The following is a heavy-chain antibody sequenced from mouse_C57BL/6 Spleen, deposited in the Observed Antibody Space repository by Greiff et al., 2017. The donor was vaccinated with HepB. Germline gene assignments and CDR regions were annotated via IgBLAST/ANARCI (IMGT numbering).Heavy chain of an antibody. V-gene: IGHV1-15*01. CDR1: GYTFTDYE. D-gene: IGHD1-1*01. Sequence: VKLMESGAELVRPGASVTLSCKASGYTFTDYEMHWVKQTPVHGLEWIGAIDPETGGTAYNQKFKGKAILTADKSSSTAYMELRSLTSEDSAVYYCTRSGSSCFAYWGQGTLVTVSA. CDR3: TRSGSSCFAY. J-gene: IGHJ3*01. CDR2: IDPETGGT.